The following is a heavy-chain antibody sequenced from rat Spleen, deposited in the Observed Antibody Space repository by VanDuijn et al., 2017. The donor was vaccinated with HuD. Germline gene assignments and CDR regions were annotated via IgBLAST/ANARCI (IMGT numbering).Heavy chain of an antibody. D-gene: IGHD3-8*01. CDR1: GFTFSDYY. CDR3: TRRYPLSGYWYFDF. J-gene: IGHJ1*01. CDR2: ISYEGGST. Sequence: EVQLVESGGGLVQPGRSLKLSCAASGFTFSDYYMAWVRPAPQKGLEWVASISYEGGSTYYGDSVKGRFTISRDNAKSTLYLQMNSLRSEDTATYYCTRRYPLSGYWYFDFWGPGTMVTVSS. V-gene: IGHV5-22*01.